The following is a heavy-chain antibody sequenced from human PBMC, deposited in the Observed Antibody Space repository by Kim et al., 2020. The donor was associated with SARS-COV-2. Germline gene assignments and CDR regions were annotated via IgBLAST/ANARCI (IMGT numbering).Heavy chain of an antibody. J-gene: IGHJ5*02. V-gene: IGHV4-31*02. CDR3: ARGRCGSGRWFDA. D-gene: IGHD6-19*01. Sequence: YHPYPQERVTISVNTSKNEFSLKLSSVTAADTAVYYCARGRCGSGRWFDAWGQGTLVTVSS.